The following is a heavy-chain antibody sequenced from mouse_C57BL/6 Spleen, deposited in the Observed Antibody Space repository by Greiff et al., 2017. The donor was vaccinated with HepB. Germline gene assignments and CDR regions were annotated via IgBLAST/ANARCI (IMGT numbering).Heavy chain of an antibody. J-gene: IGHJ3*01. CDR3: ARQVGTWFAY. CDR1: GFTFSSYT. CDR2: ISGGGGNT. V-gene: IGHV5-9*01. Sequence: VQLKESGGGLVKPGGSLKLSCAASGFTFSSYTMSWVRQTPEKRLEWVATISGGGGNTYYPDSVKGRFTISRDNAKNTLYLQMSSLRSEDTALYYCARQVGTWFAYWGQGTLVTVSA. D-gene: IGHD3-1*01.